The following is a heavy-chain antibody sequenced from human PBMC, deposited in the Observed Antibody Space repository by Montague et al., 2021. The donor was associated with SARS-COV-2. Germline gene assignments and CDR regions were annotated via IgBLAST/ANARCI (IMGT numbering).Heavy chain of an antibody. Sequence: SETLSLTCTVSGGPISSYYWSWIRQPPRKGLEWIGYIYYSGSTNYNPSLKSRVTISVDTSKNQFSLKLSSVTAADTAVYYCARGFDYWGQGTLVTVSS. CDR3: ARGFDY. CDR2: IYYSGST. CDR1: GGPISSYY. J-gene: IGHJ4*02. V-gene: IGHV4-59*01.